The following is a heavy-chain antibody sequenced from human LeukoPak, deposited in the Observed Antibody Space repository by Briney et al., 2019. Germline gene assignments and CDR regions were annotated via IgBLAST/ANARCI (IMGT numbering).Heavy chain of an antibody. V-gene: IGHV4-4*07. CDR2: LYSSGST. D-gene: IGHD2-15*01. Sequence: SETLSLTCTVSGGSISGHYWNWIRQPAGKGLEWIGRLYSSGSTDYHPSLRGRVTMSVDTSENQFSLKLTSVTAADTAVYYCARDLGGGSFDFWGQGTLVTVSS. J-gene: IGHJ4*02. CDR3: ARDLGGGSFDF. CDR1: GGSISGHY.